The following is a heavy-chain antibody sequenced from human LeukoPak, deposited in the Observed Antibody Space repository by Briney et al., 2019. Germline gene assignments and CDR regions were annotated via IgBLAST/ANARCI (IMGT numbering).Heavy chain of an antibody. CDR1: GYSITSAYY. CDR3: ARGNLITMVRESSPFDY. Sequence: SETLSLTCTVSGYSITSAYYWGWIRQPPGKGLEWIGSIYYSGSTYYNPSLKSRVTISVDTSKNQFSLKLSSVTAADTAVYYCARGNLITMVRESSPFDYWGQGTLVTVSS. CDR2: IYYSGST. D-gene: IGHD3-10*01. J-gene: IGHJ4*02. V-gene: IGHV4-38-2*02.